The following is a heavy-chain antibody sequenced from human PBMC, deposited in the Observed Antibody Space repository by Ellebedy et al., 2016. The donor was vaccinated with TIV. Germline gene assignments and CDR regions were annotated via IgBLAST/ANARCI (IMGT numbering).Heavy chain of an antibody. D-gene: IGHD2-2*01. CDR2: FDPEDGKT. Sequence: AASVKVSCKVSGYTLTELSMHWVRQAPGKGLEWMGGFDPEDGKTIYAQRFQGRVTMTSDTSTSTVYMELSSLKSEDTAVYYCARDHVEVPAALFYFDYWGQGALVAVSS. CDR3: ARDHVEVPAALFYFDY. CDR1: GYTLTELS. J-gene: IGHJ4*02. V-gene: IGHV1-24*01.